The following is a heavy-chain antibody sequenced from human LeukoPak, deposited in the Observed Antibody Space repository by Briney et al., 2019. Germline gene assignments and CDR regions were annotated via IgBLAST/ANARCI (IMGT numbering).Heavy chain of an antibody. CDR1: GYTFTSYA. D-gene: IGHD3-22*01. V-gene: IGHV1-3*03. CDR3: ARGYDSSGYYFQH. CDR2: INAGNGNT. Sequence: ASVKVSCKASGYTFTSYAMHWVRQAPGQRLEWMGWINAGNGNTKYSQEFQGRVTITRDTSASTAYMELSSLRSEDMAVYYCARGYDSSGYYFQHWGQGTLVTVSS. J-gene: IGHJ1*01.